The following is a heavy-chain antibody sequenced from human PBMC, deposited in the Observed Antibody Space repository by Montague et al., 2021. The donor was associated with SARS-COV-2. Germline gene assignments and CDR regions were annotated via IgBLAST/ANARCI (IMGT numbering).Heavy chain of an antibody. D-gene: IGHD3-3*01. J-gene: IGHJ6*02. CDR3: ASGKYYDFWGGYYSHDYVSGMDV. CDR2: MHTSWST. V-gene: IGHV4-4*07. CDR1: GGSISSYY. Sequence: SETLSLTCTVPGGSISSYYWYWVWQSAGKGLEWIWLMHTSWSTNYNPSLNIRVTMSVYTSKNQFSLTLSSVTAADTAVYYCASGKYYDFWGGYYSHDYVSGMDVWGQGTTVTVSS.